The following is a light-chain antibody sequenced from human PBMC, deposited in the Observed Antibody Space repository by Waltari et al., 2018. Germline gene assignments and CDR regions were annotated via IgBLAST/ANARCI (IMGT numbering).Light chain of an antibody. CDR3: ASWDDSLNGV. J-gene: IGLJ3*02. V-gene: IGLV1-44*01. CDR1: SSNLGIHT. CDR2: KNN. Sequence: QSVLTQPPSASGTPGPRVTIPCSGRSSNLGIHTENWYQQPPGTAPKLLIYKNNQRPSGVPDRFSASKSGTSASLAISGLQSEDEADYYCASWDDSLNGVFGGGTKLTVL.